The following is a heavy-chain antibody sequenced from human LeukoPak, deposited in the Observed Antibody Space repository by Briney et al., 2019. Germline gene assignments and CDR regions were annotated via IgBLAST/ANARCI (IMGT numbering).Heavy chain of an antibody. D-gene: IGHD2-15*01. CDR1: GGSFSGYY. Sequence: SETLSLTCAVYGGSFSGYYWSWIRQPPGKGLEWIGEINHSGSTNYNPSLKSRVTISVDTSKNQFSLKLSSVTAADTAVYYCARHRRDCSGGSCYLCYYYYMDVWGKGTTVTISS. CDR2: INHSGST. CDR3: ARHRRDCSGGSCYLCYYYYMDV. J-gene: IGHJ6*03. V-gene: IGHV4-34*01.